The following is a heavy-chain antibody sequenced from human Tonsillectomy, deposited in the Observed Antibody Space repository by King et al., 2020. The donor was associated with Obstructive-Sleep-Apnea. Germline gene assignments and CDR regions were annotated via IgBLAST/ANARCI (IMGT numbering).Heavy chain of an antibody. CDR2: IKRDGSAT. Sequence: VQLVESGGGLVQPGGSLRLSCAASGFTFKNDWMTGVRQAPGKGLGWVANIKRDGSATNYMDFLKGRFTISRDNPKNSLYLQMNSLRAEDTAIYYCVRHRGGCPDGFCYDVFDIWGQGTVVIVSS. J-gene: IGHJ3*02. CDR3: VRHRGGCPDGFCYDVFDI. D-gene: IGHD2-8*01. CDR1: GFTFKNDW. V-gene: IGHV3-7*01.